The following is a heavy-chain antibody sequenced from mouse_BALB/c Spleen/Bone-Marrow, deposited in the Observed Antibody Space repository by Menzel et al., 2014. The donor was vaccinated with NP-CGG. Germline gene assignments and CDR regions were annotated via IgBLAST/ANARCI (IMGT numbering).Heavy chain of an antibody. Sequence: VQLQQSGPELVKPGASVKMSCKASRYTFTDYYMDWVKQSHGESFEWIGRVNPYNGGTSYNQKFKGKATLTVDKSSSTAYMELNSLTSEDSAVYYCARSYYGNYYYAMDYWGQGTSVTVSS. V-gene: IGHV1-19*01. CDR2: VNPYNGGT. CDR3: ARSYYGNYYYAMDY. CDR1: RYTFTDYY. D-gene: IGHD2-10*01. J-gene: IGHJ4*01.